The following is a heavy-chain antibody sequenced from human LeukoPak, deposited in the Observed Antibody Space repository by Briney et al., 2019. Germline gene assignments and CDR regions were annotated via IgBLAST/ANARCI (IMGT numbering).Heavy chain of an antibody. V-gene: IGHV1-46*01. CDR3: ARGPQGVVATNWFDP. D-gene: IGHD2-15*01. CDR2: INPSGGST. CDR1: GYTFTSYY. J-gene: IGHJ5*02. Sequence: GASVKVSCKASGYTFTSYYTHWVRQAPGQGLEWMGIINPSGGSTSYAQKSQGRVTMTRDMSTSTVYMELSSLRSEDTAVYYCARGPQGVVATNWFDPWGQGTLVTVSS.